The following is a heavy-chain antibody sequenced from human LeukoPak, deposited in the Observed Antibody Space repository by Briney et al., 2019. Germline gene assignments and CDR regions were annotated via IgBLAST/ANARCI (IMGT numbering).Heavy chain of an antibody. V-gene: IGHV3-7*01. CDR2: IHQYGGEK. D-gene: IGHD6-13*01. J-gene: IGHJ5*02. CDR3: ARSVPIAAAGTSYWFDP. CDR1: GFTFRSHW. Sequence: GGSLRLSCEGSGFTFRSHWMSWVRQAPGKGLEWVANIHQYGGEKYYVDSVKGRFTISRDNAKNSLYLQMNSLRAEDTAVYYCARSVPIAAAGTSYWFDPWGQGALVTVSS.